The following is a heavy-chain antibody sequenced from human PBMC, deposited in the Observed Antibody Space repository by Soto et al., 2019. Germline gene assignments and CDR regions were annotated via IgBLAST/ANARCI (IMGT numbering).Heavy chain of an antibody. D-gene: IGHD2-8*01. CDR1: GDSIGNFY. CDR2: LSASGRT. J-gene: IGHJ2*01. Sequence: LSLTFAISGDSIGNFYWSWIRQPAGKGLESLGRLSASGRTNYSPSLQSRVTMSLDRSKNRFSLRLTSVSAADTAVYFCARGMGRYFDIWGRGTLVTVSS. V-gene: IGHV4-4*07. CDR3: ARGMGRYFDI.